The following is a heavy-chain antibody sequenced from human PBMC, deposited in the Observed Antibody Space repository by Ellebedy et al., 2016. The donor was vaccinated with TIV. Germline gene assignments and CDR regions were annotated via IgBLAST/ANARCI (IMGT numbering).Heavy chain of an antibody. Sequence: ASVKVSCXASGGTFSSYAISWVRQAPGQGLEWMGIINPSGGSTSYAQKFQGRVTMTRDTSTSTVYMELSSLRSEDTAVYYCARDMEDYYDSSGYNDYWGQGTLVTVSS. CDR2: INPSGGST. D-gene: IGHD3-22*01. CDR3: ARDMEDYYDSSGYNDY. CDR1: GGTFSSYA. J-gene: IGHJ4*02. V-gene: IGHV1-46*01.